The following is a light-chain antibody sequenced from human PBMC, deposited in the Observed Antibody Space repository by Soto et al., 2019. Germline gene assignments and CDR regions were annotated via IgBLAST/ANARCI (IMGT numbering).Light chain of an antibody. CDR1: QSVSSN. Sequence: EIVITHSPAPLSVSPGGRATLSCSASQSVSSNLAWYQQKPGQAPRLIIYGASTRATGIPARFSGSGSGTEFTLTISSLQSEDFSTYYCQQLNSYPTWTFGQGTKVDIK. J-gene: IGKJ1*01. CDR3: QQLNSYPTWT. CDR2: GAS. V-gene: IGKV3-15*01.